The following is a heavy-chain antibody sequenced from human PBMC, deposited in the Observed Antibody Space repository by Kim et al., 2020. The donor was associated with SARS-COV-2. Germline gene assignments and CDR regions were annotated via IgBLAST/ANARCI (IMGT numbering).Heavy chain of an antibody. Sequence: DSVKGRFTIFRDNSKKMLYLQMNSLRAEDTAVYYCAKDLSDYYYYGMDVWGQGTTVTVSS. J-gene: IGHJ6*02. V-gene: IGHV3-23*01. CDR3: AKDLSDYYYYGMDV.